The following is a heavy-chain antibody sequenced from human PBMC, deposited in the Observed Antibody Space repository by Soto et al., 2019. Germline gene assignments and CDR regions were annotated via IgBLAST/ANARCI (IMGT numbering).Heavy chain of an antibody. J-gene: IGHJ4*02. CDR1: GFTVGNNY. D-gene: IGHD3-10*01. CDR3: AKDGRVSASHYNSFGY. CDR2: IYSTGTT. V-gene: IGHV3-53*01. Sequence: EVQLVESGGGLIQPGGSLKLSCAASGFTVGNNYMSWVRQAPGKGLEWVSLIYSTGTTKYADSVKGRFTVSRDNAKNTLYLQMNSLRAEDTAVYYCAKDGRVSASHYNSFGYWGQGTLVTVSS.